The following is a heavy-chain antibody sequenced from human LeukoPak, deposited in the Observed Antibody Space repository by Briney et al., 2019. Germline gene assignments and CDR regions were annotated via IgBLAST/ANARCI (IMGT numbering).Heavy chain of an antibody. D-gene: IGHD6-13*01. V-gene: IGHV3-33*01. CDR2: IWYDGSNK. Sequence: PGRSLRLSCAASGFTFSSYGMHWVRQAPGKGLEWVAVIWYDGSNKYYADSVKGRFTISRDNSKNTLYLQMSSLRAEDTAVYYCARPYGSSWPGNYYYYYGMDVWGQGTTVTVSS. CDR3: ARPYGSSWPGNYYYYYGMDV. CDR1: GFTFSSYG. J-gene: IGHJ6*02.